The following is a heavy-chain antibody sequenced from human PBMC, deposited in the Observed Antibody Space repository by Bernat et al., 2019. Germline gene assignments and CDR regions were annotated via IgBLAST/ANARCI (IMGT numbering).Heavy chain of an antibody. J-gene: IGHJ6*02. CDR2: ISWNSGSI. Sequence: EVQLVESGGGLVQPGRSLRLSCAASGFTFDDYAMHWVRQAPGKGLEWVSGISWNSGSIGYADSVKGRFTISRDNAKNSLYLQMNSLRAEDTALYYGAKDLSGYYGSGNWGYGMDVWGQGTTVTVSS. CDR1: GFTFDDYA. V-gene: IGHV3-9*01. CDR3: AKDLSGYYGSGNWGYGMDV. D-gene: IGHD3-10*01.